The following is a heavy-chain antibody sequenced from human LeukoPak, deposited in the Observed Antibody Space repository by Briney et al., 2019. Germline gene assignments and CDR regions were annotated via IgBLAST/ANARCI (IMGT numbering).Heavy chain of an antibody. CDR2: MNPNSGNT. CDR1: GYTFTSYD. Sequence: ASVKVSCKASGYTFTSYDINWVRQATGQGLEWMGWMNPNSGNTGYAQKFQSRVTMTRNTSISTAYMELSSLRSEDMAVYYCARDPTWEPFGTNYYYYGMDVWGQGTTVTVYS. CDR3: ARDPTWEPFGTNYYYYGMDV. V-gene: IGHV1-8*01. J-gene: IGHJ6*02. D-gene: IGHD1-14*01.